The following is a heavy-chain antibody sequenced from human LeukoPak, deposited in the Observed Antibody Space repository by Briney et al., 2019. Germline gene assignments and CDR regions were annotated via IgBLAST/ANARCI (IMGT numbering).Heavy chain of an antibody. J-gene: IGHJ4*02. V-gene: IGHV3-33*01. CDR2: ILFDGSNI. D-gene: IGHD4-17*01. Sequence: GGSLRLSCVASGFAFSNYGMNWVRQAPGKGLEWVAVILFDGSNIDYADSVKGRFTISRDNSKNTLFLQMNSLRAEDTAVYYCSTDHGDYSFDYWGQGTLVTVSS. CDR1: GFAFSNYG. CDR3: STDHGDYSFDY.